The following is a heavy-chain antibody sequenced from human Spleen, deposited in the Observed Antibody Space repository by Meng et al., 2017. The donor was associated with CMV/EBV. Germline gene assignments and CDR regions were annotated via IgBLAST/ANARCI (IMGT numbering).Heavy chain of an antibody. CDR3: ARARGPRGGNYYGLDV. D-gene: IGHD5-12*01. V-gene: IGHV1-2*02. Sequence: ASVKVSCKASGYTFTAYYIHWLRQAPGQGLEWMAWIDPNSGGTNYAQKFQGRVTMTRDTSDDTAYMELSRLRSDDTAVYYCARARGPRGGNYYGLDVWGQGTTVTVSS. CDR1: GYTFTAYY. CDR2: IDPNSGGT. J-gene: IGHJ6*02.